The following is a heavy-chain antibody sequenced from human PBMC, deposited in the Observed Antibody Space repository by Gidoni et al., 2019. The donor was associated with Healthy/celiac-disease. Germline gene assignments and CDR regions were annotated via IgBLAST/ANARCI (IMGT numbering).Heavy chain of an antibody. CDR2: IGTAGDT. V-gene: IGHV3-13*01. Sequence: EVQLVESGGGLVQPGGSLRLSCAASGFTFSSYDMHWVRQATGKGLEWVSAIGTAGDTYYPGSVKGRFTISRENAKNSLYLQMNSLRAGDTAVYYCARGSYYYGMDVWGQGTTVTVSS. J-gene: IGHJ6*02. CDR1: GFTFSSYD. CDR3: ARGSYYYGMDV.